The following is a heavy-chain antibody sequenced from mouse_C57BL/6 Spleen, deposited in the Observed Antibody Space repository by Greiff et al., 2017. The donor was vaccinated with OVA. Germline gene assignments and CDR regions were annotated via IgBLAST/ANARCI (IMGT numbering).Heavy chain of an antibody. Sequence: VQLQQSGPELVKPGASVKISCKASGYTFTDYYMNWVKQSHGKSLEWIGDINPNNGGTSYNQKFKGKATLTVDKSSSTAYMELRSLTSEDSAVYYCARRENDYDGLDYWGQGTTLTVSS. J-gene: IGHJ2*01. CDR1: GYTFTDYY. CDR2: INPNNGGT. CDR3: ARRENDYDGLDY. D-gene: IGHD2-4*01. V-gene: IGHV1-26*01.